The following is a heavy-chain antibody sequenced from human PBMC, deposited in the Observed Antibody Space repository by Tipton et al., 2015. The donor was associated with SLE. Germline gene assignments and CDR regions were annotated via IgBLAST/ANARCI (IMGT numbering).Heavy chain of an antibody. CDR2: IYYSGST. CDR3: ARQRGGDFDY. CDR1: GGSISSSSYY. D-gene: IGHD2-15*01. V-gene: IGHV4-39*07. Sequence: LRLSCTVSGGSISSSSYYWGWIRQPPGKGLEWIGSIYYSGSTYYNPSLKSRVTISVDTSKNQFSLKLSSVTAADTAVYYCARQRGGDFDYWGQGTLVTVSS. J-gene: IGHJ4*02.